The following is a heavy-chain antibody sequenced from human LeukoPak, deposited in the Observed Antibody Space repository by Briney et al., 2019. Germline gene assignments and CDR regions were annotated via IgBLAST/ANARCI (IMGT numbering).Heavy chain of an antibody. D-gene: IGHD3-22*01. CDR3: ARTDSSSGYYHSGRAFDV. V-gene: IGHV4-38-2*01. Sequence: SETLSLTCGVSGYSLSRGYYWGWIRQPPGEGLEWIGSMYHSGSTYYNPSLKSRVTISVDTSKNQFSLKLSSVTAADTAVYYCARTDSSSGYYHSGRAFDVWGQGTMVTVSS. CDR1: GYSLSRGYY. J-gene: IGHJ3*01. CDR2: MYHSGST.